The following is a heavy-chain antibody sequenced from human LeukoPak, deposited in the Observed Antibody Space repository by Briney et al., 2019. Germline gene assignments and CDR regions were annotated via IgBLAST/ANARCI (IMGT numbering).Heavy chain of an antibody. D-gene: IGHD6-13*01. Sequence: ASVKVSCKASGGTFSSYAISWVRQAPGQGLEWMGRIIPILGIANYAQKFQGRVTVTADKSTSTAYMELSSLRSEDTAVYYCARGLIAAAGIYLDAFDIWGQGTMVTVSS. CDR3: ARGLIAAAGIYLDAFDI. CDR1: GGTFSSYA. J-gene: IGHJ3*02. CDR2: IIPILGIA. V-gene: IGHV1-69*04.